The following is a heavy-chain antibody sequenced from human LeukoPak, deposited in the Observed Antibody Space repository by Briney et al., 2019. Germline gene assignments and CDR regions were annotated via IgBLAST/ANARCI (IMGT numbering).Heavy chain of an antibody. D-gene: IGHD6-19*01. CDR1: GFTFSSYA. J-gene: IGHJ4*02. Sequence: PGGSLRLSCAASGFTFSSYAMSWVRQAPGKGLECISGFSGSGGSTYYADSVKGRFTISRDNSKNTLYLQMNGLRAEDTAVYYCAKERSAVARSSLDYWGQGTLVTVSS. V-gene: IGHV3-23*01. CDR2: FSGSGGST. CDR3: AKERSAVARSSLDY.